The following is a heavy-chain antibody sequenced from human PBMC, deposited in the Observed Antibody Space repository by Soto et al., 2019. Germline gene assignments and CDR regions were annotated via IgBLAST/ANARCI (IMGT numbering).Heavy chain of an antibody. CDR1: VFTFSSYA. V-gene: IGHV3-23*01. D-gene: IGHD3-10*01. CDR2: ISGSGGST. CDR3: AKDRAYVFDY. J-gene: IGHJ4*02. Sequence: PGWSLRLSCASSVFTFSSYAMSWVRQAPGKGLEWVSAISGSGGSTYYADSVKGRFTISRDNSKNTLYLQMNSLRAEDTAVYYCAKDRAYVFDYWGQGTLVTVSS.